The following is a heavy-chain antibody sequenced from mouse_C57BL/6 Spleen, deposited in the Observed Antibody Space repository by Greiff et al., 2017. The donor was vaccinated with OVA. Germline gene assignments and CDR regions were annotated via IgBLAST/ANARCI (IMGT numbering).Heavy chain of an antibody. CDR3: ARSTYGNFYFDY. V-gene: IGHV5-16*01. CDR1: GFTFSDYY. CDR2: INYDGSST. J-gene: IGHJ2*01. D-gene: IGHD2-1*01. Sequence: DVQLVESEGGLVQPGSSMKLSCTASGFTFSDYYMAWVRQVPEKGLEWVANINYDGSSTYYLDSLKSRFIISRDNAKNILYLQMSSLKSEDTATYYCARSTYGNFYFDYWGQGTTLTVSS.